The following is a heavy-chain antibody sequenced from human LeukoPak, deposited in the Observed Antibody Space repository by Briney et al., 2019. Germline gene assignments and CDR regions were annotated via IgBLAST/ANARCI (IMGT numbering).Heavy chain of an antibody. CDR2: IYTSGST. V-gene: IGHV4-4*07. CDR3: ARGAYYYDSSAYYYVARDY. Sequence: PSETLSLTCTVSGGSIINYYWSWIRQPAGKGLEWIGRIYTSGSTNYNPSLKSRVTMSVDTSKNQFSLELSSVTAADTAVYYCARGAYYYDSSAYYYVARDYWGQGTLVTVSS. CDR1: GGSIINYY. J-gene: IGHJ4*02. D-gene: IGHD3-22*01.